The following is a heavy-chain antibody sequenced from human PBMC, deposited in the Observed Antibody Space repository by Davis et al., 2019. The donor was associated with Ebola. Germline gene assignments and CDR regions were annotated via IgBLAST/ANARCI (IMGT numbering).Heavy chain of an antibody. CDR1: GDSISSSNW. D-gene: IGHD3-10*01. V-gene: IGHV4-4*02. CDR3: ARLRGGFGEFNWFDP. Sequence: SETLSLTCAVSGDSISSSNWWSWVRQPPGKGLEWIGEISQSGSTNYNPSLKSRVTISVDTSKNQFSLKLSSVTAADTAVYYCARLRGGFGEFNWFDPWGQGTLVTVSS. J-gene: IGHJ5*02. CDR2: ISQSGST.